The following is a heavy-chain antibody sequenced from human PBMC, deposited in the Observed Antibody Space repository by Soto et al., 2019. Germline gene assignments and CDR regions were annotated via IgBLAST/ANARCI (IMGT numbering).Heavy chain of an antibody. Sequence: PEKLRDTYTVSGGSISSSSYYWGWIRQPPGKGLEWIGSIYYSGSTYYNPSLKSRVTISVDTSKNQFSLKLSSVTAADTAVYYCARLCSGGSCYSGYYYYYGMDALGQWTTVT. J-gene: IGHJ6*02. CDR1: GGSISSSSYY. CDR2: IYYSGST. V-gene: IGHV4-39*01. D-gene: IGHD2-15*01. CDR3: ARLCSGGSCYSGYYYYYGMDA.